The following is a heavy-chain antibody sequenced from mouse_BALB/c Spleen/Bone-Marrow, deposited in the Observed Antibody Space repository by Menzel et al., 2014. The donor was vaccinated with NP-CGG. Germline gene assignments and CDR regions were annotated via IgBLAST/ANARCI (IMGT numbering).Heavy chain of an antibody. J-gene: IGHJ2*01. D-gene: IGHD3-3*01. Sequence: QVQLQQSGPKLVKPGASVRISCKASGYTFTNYYIHWVKQMPGQGLEWIGWIYPGNVNSKYNEKFKGKATLTADKSSSTDYMQLSSLTSEDSAVYFCARGADWNFDYWGQGTPLTVSS. CDR2: IYPGNVNS. V-gene: IGHV1S56*01. CDR3: ARGADWNFDY. CDR1: GYTFTNYY.